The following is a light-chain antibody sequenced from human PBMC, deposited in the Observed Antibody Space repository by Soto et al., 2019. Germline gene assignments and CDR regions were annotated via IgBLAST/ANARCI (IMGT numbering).Light chain of an antibody. J-gene: IGKJ4*01. V-gene: IGKV1-39*01. CDR3: QQSHSTTLT. Sequence: DIQVIQSPSSLSASVGDRVTITCRASLRISTYLNWYQHKPGKAPKLLIYCASSLQSGVPSRFSGSGSGTDFTLTISSLHPEDSATYYCQQSHSTTLTFGGGNNLEI. CDR2: CAS. CDR1: LRISTY.